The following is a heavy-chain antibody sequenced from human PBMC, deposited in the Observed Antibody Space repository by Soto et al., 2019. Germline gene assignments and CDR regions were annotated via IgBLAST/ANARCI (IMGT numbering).Heavy chain of an antibody. V-gene: IGHV4-34*01. D-gene: IGHD3-9*01. CDR3: ARVVWDYDILTGYYHLIDY. Sequence: SETLSLTCAVYGGSFSGYYWSWIRQPPGKGLEWIGEINHSGSTNYNPSLKSRVTISVDTSKNQFSLKLSSVTAADTAVYYCARVVWDYDILTGYYHLIDYWGQGTLVTAPQ. CDR1: GGSFSGYY. CDR2: INHSGST. J-gene: IGHJ4*02.